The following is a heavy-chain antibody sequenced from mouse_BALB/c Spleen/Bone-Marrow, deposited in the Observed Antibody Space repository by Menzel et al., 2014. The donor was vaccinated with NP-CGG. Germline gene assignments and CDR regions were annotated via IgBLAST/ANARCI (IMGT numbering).Heavy chain of an antibody. CDR2: IDPSDSET. J-gene: IGHJ2*01. D-gene: IGHD4-1*01. V-gene: IGHV1-52*01. CDR1: GYTFTSYW. CDR3: ARNWAFDY. Sequence: VQLQQSGAELVRPGALVKLSCKASGYTFTSYWMNSMRQRPAQGPEWIGMIDPSDSETHYNQMFKDKVSLTVDKSASTACMQLSSLTSEDSAVYYCARNWAFDYWGQGTTLTVSS.